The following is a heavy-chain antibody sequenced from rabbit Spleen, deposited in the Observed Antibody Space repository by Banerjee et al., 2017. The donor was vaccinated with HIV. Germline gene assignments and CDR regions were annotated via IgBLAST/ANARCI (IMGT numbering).Heavy chain of an antibody. CDR1: GFSFSSNYY. V-gene: IGHV1S40*01. CDR2: IATGGSGDT. J-gene: IGHJ4*01. CDR3: ARDTDGDGGDAYAL. Sequence: QSLEESGGDLVKPGASLTLTCTASGFSFSSNYYMCWVRQAPGKGLEWIGCIATGGSGDTHYASWAKGRFTISKTSSTTVTLQLTSLTAADTATYFCARDTDGDGGDAYALWGQGTLVTVS. D-gene: IGHD6-1*01.